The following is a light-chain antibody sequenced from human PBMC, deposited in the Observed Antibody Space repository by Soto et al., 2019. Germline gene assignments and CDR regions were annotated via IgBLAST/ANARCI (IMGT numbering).Light chain of an antibody. J-gene: IGLJ2*01. Sequence: QSALTQPPSASGSRGQSVTISCNGTSSDVGGYNYVSWYQQHPGKAPKLMIYEVSKRPSGVPDRFSGSKSGNTASLTVSELQAEDEADYYCSSYAGSNNVVFGGGTKVTVL. CDR2: EVS. CDR1: SSDVGGYNY. CDR3: SSYAGSNNVV. V-gene: IGLV2-8*01.